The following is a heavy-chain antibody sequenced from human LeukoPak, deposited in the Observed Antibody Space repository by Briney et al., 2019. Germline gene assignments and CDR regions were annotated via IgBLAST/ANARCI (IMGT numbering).Heavy chain of an antibody. CDR3: AREGYYYFDY. J-gene: IGHJ4*02. V-gene: IGHV3-48*03. CDR1: GFTYSSYE. D-gene: IGHD1-1*01. CDR2: ISASGNTK. Sequence: GGSLRLSCAASGFTYSSYEVIWVRQAPGKGLEWVSYISASGNTKYYADSVKGRFTVSRDNAKNSLYLQMNSLRAEDTAVYYCAREGYYYFDYWGQGTLVTVSS.